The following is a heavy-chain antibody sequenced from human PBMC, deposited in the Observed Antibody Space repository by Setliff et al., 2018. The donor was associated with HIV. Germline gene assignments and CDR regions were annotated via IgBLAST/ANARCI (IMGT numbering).Heavy chain of an antibody. D-gene: IGHD2-21*01. CDR3: TKHPLRPGIAGYFYYIDA. CDR2: IYPGDSET. J-gene: IGHJ6*03. Sequence: GESLKISCKGSGYSFTSSWIGWVRQVPGKGLEWVAIIYPGDSETRYSPSFEGQVTVSADKSITTAYLQWSSLRASDTATYYCTKHPLRPGIAGYFYYIDAWGTGTTVTVSS. CDR1: GYSFTSSW. V-gene: IGHV5-51*01.